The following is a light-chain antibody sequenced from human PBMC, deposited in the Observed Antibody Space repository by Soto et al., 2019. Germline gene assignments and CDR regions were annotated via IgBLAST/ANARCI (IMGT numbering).Light chain of an antibody. CDR2: KAS. CDR3: QQYNSYPYT. J-gene: IGKJ2*01. CDR1: QSISSW. Sequence: DIQLTQSPSTLSASVGERVTITCRASQSISSWLAWYPQKPGKAPKLLIYKASSLESGVPSRFSGSGSGTEFTLTITRLQPDDFATYYCQQYNSYPYTFGQGT. V-gene: IGKV1-5*03.